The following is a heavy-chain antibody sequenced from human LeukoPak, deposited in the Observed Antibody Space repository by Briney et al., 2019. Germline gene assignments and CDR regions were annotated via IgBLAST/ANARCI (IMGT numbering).Heavy chain of an antibody. V-gene: IGHV1-46*01. CDR3: AREHPIDAFDI. CDR1: GYTFTSYY. Sequence: ASVKVSCKASGYTFTSYYMHWVRQAPGQGLEWMGIINPSGGSTSYAQKFQGSVTMTRDMSTSTAYMELRSLRSDDTAVYYCAREHPIDAFDIWGQGTMVTVSS. CDR2: INPSGGST. J-gene: IGHJ3*02.